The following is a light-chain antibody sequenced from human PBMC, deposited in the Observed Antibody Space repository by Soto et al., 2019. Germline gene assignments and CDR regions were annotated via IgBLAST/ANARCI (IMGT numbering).Light chain of an antibody. J-gene: IGKJ1*01. CDR2: ASS. V-gene: IGKV1-39*01. CDR3: QQYDSYSAT. Sequence: DIQMTQSPSSLSASVGDLVTITCRTSQSISIYLNWYQQIPGKAPKLLIYASSNLHTGVPSRFSGSASGTDFTLTISSLQPEDFETYYCQQYDSYSATFGQGTKVDIK. CDR1: QSISIY.